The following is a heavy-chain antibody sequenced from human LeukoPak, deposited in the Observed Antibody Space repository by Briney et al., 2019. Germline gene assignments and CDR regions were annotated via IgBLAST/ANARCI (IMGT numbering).Heavy chain of an antibody. J-gene: IGHJ4*02. CDR1: GFTFSSYA. Sequence: HPGGSLRLSCAASGFTFSSYAMHWVRQAPGKGLEWVAVISYDGSNKYYADSVKGRFTISRDNSKNTLYLQMNSLRAEDTAVYYCARVQSSSSWYSPFDYWGQGTLVTVSS. CDR3: ARVQSSSSWYSPFDY. D-gene: IGHD6-13*01. CDR2: ISYDGSNK. V-gene: IGHV3-30-3*01.